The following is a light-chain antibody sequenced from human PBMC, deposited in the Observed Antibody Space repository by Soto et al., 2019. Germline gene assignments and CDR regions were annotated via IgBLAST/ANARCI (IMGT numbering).Light chain of an antibody. CDR3: QQSYSTPLT. J-gene: IGKJ4*01. CDR2: TAS. V-gene: IGKV1-39*01. CDR1: QSISRY. Sequence: DIKMSQSPSSLSASVGDRVTITCRASQSISRYLNWYQQKPGKAPKLLIYTASGLESGVPSRFSGGGSGTDFTLTISSLQPEDFATYSCQQSYSTPLTFGGGTKVDIK.